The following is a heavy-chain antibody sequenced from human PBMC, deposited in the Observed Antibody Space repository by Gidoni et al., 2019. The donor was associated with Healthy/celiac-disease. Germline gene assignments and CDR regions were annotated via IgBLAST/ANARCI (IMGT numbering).Heavy chain of an antibody. V-gene: IGHV3-23*01. CDR3: AKDLHYYDSSGYFDY. Sequence: EVQLLESGGGLVQPGGSLRLSCADSGFTFSSYAMSWVRQAPGKGLEWVSAISGSGGSTYYADSVKGRFTISRDNSKNTLYLQMNSLRAEDTAVYYCAKDLHYYDSSGYFDYWGQGTLVTVSS. J-gene: IGHJ4*02. CDR2: ISGSGGST. CDR1: GFTFSSYA. D-gene: IGHD3-22*01.